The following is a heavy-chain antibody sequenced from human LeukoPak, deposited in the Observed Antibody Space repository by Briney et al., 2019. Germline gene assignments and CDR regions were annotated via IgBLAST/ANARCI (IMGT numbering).Heavy chain of an antibody. J-gene: IGHJ4*02. CDR1: GGTFSSYA. CDR2: IIPIFGTA. V-gene: IGHV1-69*13. D-gene: IGHD3-22*01. Sequence: SVKVSCKASGGTFSSYAISWVRQAPGQGLEWMGGIIPIFGTANYAQKFQGRVTITADESTSTAYMELSSLRSEDTAVYYCARKMGDYYYDSSGYFDYWGQGTLVTVSS. CDR3: ARKMGDYYYDSSGYFDY.